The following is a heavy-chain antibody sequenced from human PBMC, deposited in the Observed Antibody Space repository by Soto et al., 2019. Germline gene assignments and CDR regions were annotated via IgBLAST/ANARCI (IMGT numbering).Heavy chain of an antibody. V-gene: IGHV3-74*03. Sequence: GGSLRLSCAASGLTFRSYWMHWVRQDPGKGLVRVSRINTDGSVAMYVDSVKGRFTISRDKSETTVVLQMNSVRAEDTAVYYCARLGPYASGTYSFRHNRSDPWGQGTQVTVSS. D-gene: IGHD3-10*01. CDR1: GLTFRSYW. J-gene: IGHJ5*02. CDR3: ARLGPYASGTYSFRHNRSDP. CDR2: INTDGSVA.